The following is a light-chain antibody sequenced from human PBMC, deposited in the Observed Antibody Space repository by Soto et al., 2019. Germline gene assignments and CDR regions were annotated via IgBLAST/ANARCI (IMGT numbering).Light chain of an antibody. CDR3: CSYVDHRKFV. Sequence: QSALTQPASVSGSPGQSITISCTGSSSDVGAYNYVSWYQQHPGTAPRLLIYEDIRRPSGISSRFSGSKSGNTASLTISGLRAEDEAAYYCCSYVDHRKFVFGGGTKLTVL. V-gene: IGLV2-14*03. J-gene: IGLJ3*02. CDR1: SSDVGAYNY. CDR2: EDI.